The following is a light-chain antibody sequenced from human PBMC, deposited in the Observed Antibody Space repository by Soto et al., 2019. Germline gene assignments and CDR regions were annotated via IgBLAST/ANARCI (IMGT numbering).Light chain of an antibody. CDR3: QQYNSYWT. CDR1: QSIRYW. Sequence: DIQMTHSPSTLSASVGDIVTITCRASQSIRYWVAWYQHKPGKAPKLLIYDASTLESGVPSRFSGSGSGTEFTLTISSLQPDDFATYYCQQYNSYWTFGQGTKVDIK. CDR2: DAS. J-gene: IGKJ1*01. V-gene: IGKV1-5*01.